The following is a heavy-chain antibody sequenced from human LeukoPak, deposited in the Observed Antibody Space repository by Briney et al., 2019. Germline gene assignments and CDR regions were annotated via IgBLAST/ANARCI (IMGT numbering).Heavy chain of an antibody. CDR1: GDSVSSNSAA. CDR2: TCYRSNWYN. J-gene: IGHJ5*01. V-gene: IGHV6-1*01. CDR3: SRGTHWFDS. D-gene: IGHD1-7*01. Sequence: SQTLSLTCALSGDSVSSNSAAWNWIRQSPSRGLEWLGRTCYRSNWYNDYAVSVSSRITVNPDTSKNQFSLQLNSVTPEDTAVYYCSRGTHWFDSWGQGTLVTVSS.